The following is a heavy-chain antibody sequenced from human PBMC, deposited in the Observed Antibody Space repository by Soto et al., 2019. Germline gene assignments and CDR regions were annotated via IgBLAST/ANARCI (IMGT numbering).Heavy chain of an antibody. V-gene: IGHV1-69*06. Sequence: QVVLLQSGAEVQEPGSSVRVSCQVSGSTFNNFAFSWVRQAPGHGPEWMGGIVVDSNTAEYSQRFQDRVTITADTSTDTLYMEVGSLTFEDTAGYYCARAIKRWEVNYYFDVWGQGTLVTVSS. J-gene: IGHJ4*02. D-gene: IGHD1-26*01. CDR1: GSTFNNFA. CDR3: ARAIKRWEVNYYFDV. CDR2: IVVDSNTA.